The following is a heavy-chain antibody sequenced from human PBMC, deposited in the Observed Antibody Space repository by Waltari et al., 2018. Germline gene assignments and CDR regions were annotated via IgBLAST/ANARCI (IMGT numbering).Heavy chain of an antibody. V-gene: IGHV1-3*01. CDR3: AGGELRYFDWYYYYYGMDV. J-gene: IGHJ6*02. Sequence: QVQLVQSGAEVKKPGASVKVSCKASGYTFTSYAMHWVRQAPGQRREWMGWINAGNGNTKYSQKIQGRVTITRDTSASTAYIELSSLRSEDTAVYYCAGGELRYFDWYYYYYGMDVWGQGTTVTVSS. CDR1: GYTFTSYA. CDR2: INAGNGNT. D-gene: IGHD3-9*01.